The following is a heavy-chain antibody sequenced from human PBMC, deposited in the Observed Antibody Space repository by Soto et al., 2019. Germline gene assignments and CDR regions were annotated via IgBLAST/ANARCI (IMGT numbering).Heavy chain of an antibody. D-gene: IGHD1-26*01. J-gene: IGHJ4*02. CDR1: GFTFSSYA. CDR2: ISYDGSNK. V-gene: IGHV3-30-3*01. Sequence: QVQLVESGGGVVQPGRSLRLSCAASGFTFSSYAMHWVRQAPGKGLEWVAVISYDGSNKYYADSVKGRFTISRDNSKNTLYRQMNSLRAEDTAVYYCARGVDGGELLCHLYYWGQGTLGTVSS. CDR3: ARGVDGGELLCHLYY.